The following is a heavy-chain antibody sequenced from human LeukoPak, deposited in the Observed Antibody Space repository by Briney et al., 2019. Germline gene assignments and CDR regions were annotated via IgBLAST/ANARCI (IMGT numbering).Heavy chain of an antibody. D-gene: IGHD3-10*01. CDR1: GFTFSDYW. V-gene: IGHV3-7*04. CDR3: ARYYGSGNFDY. J-gene: IGHJ4*02. Sequence: GGSLSLSCAASGFTFSDYWMSWVRQPPGKGLEWVANIKHDGSEKYYVDSVKGRFTISRDNAKNSVYLQMNSLRAEDTAVYYCARYYGSGNFDYWGQGTLVTVSS. CDR2: IKHDGSEK.